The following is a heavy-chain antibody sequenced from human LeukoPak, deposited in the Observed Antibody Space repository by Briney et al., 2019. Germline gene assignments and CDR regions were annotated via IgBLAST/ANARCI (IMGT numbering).Heavy chain of an antibody. J-gene: IGHJ5*02. D-gene: IGHD5-12*01. Sequence: PSETLSLTCAVYGGSFSGYYWSWIRQHPGKGLEWIGYIYYSGSTYYNPSLKSRVTISVDTSKNQFSLKLSSVTAADTAVYYCARARLRVNWFDPWGQGTLVTVSS. CDR2: IYYSGST. V-gene: IGHV4-31*11. CDR3: ARARLRVNWFDP. CDR1: GGSFSGYY.